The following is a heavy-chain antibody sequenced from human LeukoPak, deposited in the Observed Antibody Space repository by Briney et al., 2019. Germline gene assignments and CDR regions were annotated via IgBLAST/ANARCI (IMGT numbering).Heavy chain of an antibody. CDR3: ARGRSNYYGMDV. CDR1: DGSINSYY. J-gene: IGHJ6*02. Sequence: SETLSLTCSVSDGSINSYYWNWLRRPPGKGLEWIGYIYYNGNTNYSPSLKSRVTMSVDTSKNLFSLKVSSVTAADTAVYYCARGRSNYYGMDVWGQGTTVTVSS. V-gene: IGHV4-59*01. CDR2: IYYNGNT. D-gene: IGHD1-26*01.